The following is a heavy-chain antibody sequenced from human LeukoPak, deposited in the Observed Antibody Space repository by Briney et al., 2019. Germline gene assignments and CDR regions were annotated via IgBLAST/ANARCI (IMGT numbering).Heavy chain of an antibody. J-gene: IGHJ4*02. CDR1: GFTFSSYW. CDR3: ARTSSSTIDY. CDR2: IDSDGSST. V-gene: IGHV3-74*03. Sequence: GGSLRLSCAASGFTFSSYWMHWVRQAPGKGLVWVSHIDSDGSSTKYADSVKGRFTISSDNAKNTLYLQMNSLRAEDTAVYYCARTSSSTIDYWGQGTLVTVSS.